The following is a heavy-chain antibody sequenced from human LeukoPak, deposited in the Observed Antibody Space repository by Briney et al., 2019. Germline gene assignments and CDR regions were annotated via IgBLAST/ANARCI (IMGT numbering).Heavy chain of an antibody. CDR2: IYYSGST. Sequence: PSETLSLTCTVSGGSISSGGYYWSWIRQHPGKGLEGIGYIYYSGSTYYNPSLKSRVTISVDTSKNQFSLKLSSVTAADTAVYYCARETTYYYGSETFDIWGQGTMVTVSS. CDR1: GGSISSGGYY. J-gene: IGHJ3*02. V-gene: IGHV4-31*03. CDR3: ARETTYYYGSETFDI. D-gene: IGHD3-10*01.